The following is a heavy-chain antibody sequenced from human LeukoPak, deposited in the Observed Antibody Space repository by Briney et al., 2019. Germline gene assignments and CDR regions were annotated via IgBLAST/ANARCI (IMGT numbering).Heavy chain of an antibody. CDR3: ARPYYYDSSGFLYHFDY. CDR2: IYPGDSDT. Sequence: GESLKTSCKGSGYSFSSSWIGWVRQMPGKGLEWMGIIYPGDSDTRYSPSFQGQVTISADKSISTAYLQWSSLKASDTAMYYCARPYYYDSSGFLYHFDYWGQGTLVTVSS. V-gene: IGHV5-51*01. D-gene: IGHD3-22*01. CDR1: GYSFSSSW. J-gene: IGHJ4*02.